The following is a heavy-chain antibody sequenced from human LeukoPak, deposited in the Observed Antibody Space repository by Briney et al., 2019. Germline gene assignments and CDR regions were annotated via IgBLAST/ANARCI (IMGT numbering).Heavy chain of an antibody. D-gene: IGHD3-22*01. J-gene: IGHJ6*02. CDR1: GFTFSNAW. CDR3: TTDSYDSSGYFYYYYYGMDV. Sequence: PGGSLRLSCAASGFTFSNAWMSWVRQAPGKGLEWVGRIKSKADGGTTDYAAPVKGRFTISRDDSKNTLYLQMNSLKTEDTAVYYCTTDSYDSSGYFYYYYYGMDVWGQGTTVTVSS. V-gene: IGHV3-15*01. CDR2: IKSKADGGTT.